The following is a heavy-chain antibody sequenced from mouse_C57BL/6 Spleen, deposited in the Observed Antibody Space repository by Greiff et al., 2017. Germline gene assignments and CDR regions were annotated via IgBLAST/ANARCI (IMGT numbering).Heavy chain of an antibody. V-gene: IGHV6-3*01. J-gene: IGHJ3*01. CDR1: GFTFSNYW. CDR2: IRLKSDNYAT. CDR3: TRPPYYDYLLAY. Sequence: EVQLLESGGGLVQPGGSMKLSCVASGFTFSNYWMNWVRQSPEKGLEWVAQIRLKSDNYATHYAESVKGRFTISRDDSKSSVYLQMNNLRAEDTGIYYCTRPPYYDYLLAYWGQGTLVTVSA. D-gene: IGHD2-4*01.